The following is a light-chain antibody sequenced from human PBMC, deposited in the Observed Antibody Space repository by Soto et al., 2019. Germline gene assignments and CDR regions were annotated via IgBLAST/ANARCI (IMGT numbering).Light chain of an antibody. CDR3: QQYNRWPLT. V-gene: IGKV3-15*01. CDR1: QTISSS. CDR2: GAS. Sequence: EIVMTQSPATLSMSPGERATLSCWASQTISSSLAWYQQKPGQAPRLLIYGASTRAAGVPVRFSGSGSGTEFTLTINRLEPEDFAVYYCQQYNRWPLTFGPGTKVDF. J-gene: IGKJ3*01.